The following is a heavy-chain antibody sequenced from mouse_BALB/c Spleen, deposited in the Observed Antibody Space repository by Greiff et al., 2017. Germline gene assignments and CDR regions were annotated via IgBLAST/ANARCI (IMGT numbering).Heavy chain of an antibody. CDR3: ARNYYYGSSYFDV. Sequence: EVQRVESGPSLVKPSQTLSLTCSVTGDSITSGYWNWIRKFPGNKLEYMGYISYSGSTYYNPSLKSRISITRDTSKNQYYLQLNSVTTEDTATYYCARNYYYGSSYFDVWGAGTTVTVSS. D-gene: IGHD1-1*01. J-gene: IGHJ1*01. V-gene: IGHV3-8*02. CDR1: GDSITSGY. CDR2: ISYSGST.